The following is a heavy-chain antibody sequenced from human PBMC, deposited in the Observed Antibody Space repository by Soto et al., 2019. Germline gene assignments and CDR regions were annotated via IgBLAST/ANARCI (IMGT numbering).Heavy chain of an antibody. V-gene: IGHV5-10-1*01. D-gene: IGHD6-19*01. CDR3: ARSAVAGLALWSGGMDV. Sequence: PGESLKISCKGSGYSFTSYWISWVRQMPGKDLEWMGRIDPSDSYTNYSPSFQGHVTISADKSISTAYLQWSSLKASDTAMYYCARSAVAGLALWSGGMDVWGQGTTVTVSS. J-gene: IGHJ6*02. CDR2: IDPSDSYT. CDR1: GYSFTSYW.